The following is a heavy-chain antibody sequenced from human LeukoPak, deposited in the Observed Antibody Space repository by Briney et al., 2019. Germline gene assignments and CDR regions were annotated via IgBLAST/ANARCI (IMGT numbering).Heavy chain of an antibody. V-gene: IGHV4-59*01. CDR1: GGSISSYY. CDR2: IYYSGST. J-gene: IGHJ4*02. CDR3: ARMYYYDSSGYFPVFDY. Sequence: SETLSLTCTVSGGSISSYYWSWIRQPPGKGLEWIGNIYYSGSTNYNPSLKSRVTISVDTSKNQFSLKLSSVTAADTAVYYCARMYYYDSSGYFPVFDYWGQGTLVTVSS. D-gene: IGHD3-22*01.